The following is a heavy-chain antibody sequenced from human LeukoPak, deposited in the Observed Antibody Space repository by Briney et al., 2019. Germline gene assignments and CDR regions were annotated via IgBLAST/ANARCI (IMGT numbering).Heavy chain of an antibody. Sequence: GESLKISCKASGXSFTSYSIGWVRQMPGKGMEWMGIIYPGVSDTRYSPSFQGQVTISADKSISTAYLQWSSLKASDTAMYYCARRDDGATLESPPPFDYWGQGTLVTVSS. J-gene: IGHJ4*02. CDR2: IYPGVSDT. CDR1: GXSFTSYS. D-gene: IGHD5-12*01. CDR3: ARRDDGATLESPPPFDY. V-gene: IGHV5-51*01.